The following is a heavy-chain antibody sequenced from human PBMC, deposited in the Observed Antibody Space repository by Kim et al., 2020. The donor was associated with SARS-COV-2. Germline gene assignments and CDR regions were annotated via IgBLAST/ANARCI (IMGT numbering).Heavy chain of an antibody. V-gene: IGHV4-34*01. D-gene: IGHD3-3*01. CDR2: INHSGST. Sequence: SETLSLTCAVYGGSFSGYYWSWIRQPPGKGLEWIGEINHSGSTNYNPSLKSRVTISVDTSKNQFSLKLSSVTAADTAVYYCARVGGFGVVNLFDYWGQGT. CDR3: ARVGGFGVVNLFDY. CDR1: GGSFSGYY. J-gene: IGHJ4*02.